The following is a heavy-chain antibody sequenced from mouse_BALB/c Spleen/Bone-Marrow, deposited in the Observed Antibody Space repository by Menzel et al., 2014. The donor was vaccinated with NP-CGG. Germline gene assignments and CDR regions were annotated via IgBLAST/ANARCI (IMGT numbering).Heavy chain of an antibody. V-gene: IGHV4-1*02. Sequence: EVKLMESGGGLVQPGGPLKLSCAVSGFDFSRYWMSWVRQAPGKGLEWIGEINPESSTINYTPSLKDKFIISRDNAKNTLYLQMSKVRSEDTALYYCARLGYYGMMAFWGQGTSVTVSS. CDR3: ARLGYYGMMAF. D-gene: IGHD1-1*01. CDR2: INPESSTI. CDR1: GFDFSRYW. J-gene: IGHJ4*01.